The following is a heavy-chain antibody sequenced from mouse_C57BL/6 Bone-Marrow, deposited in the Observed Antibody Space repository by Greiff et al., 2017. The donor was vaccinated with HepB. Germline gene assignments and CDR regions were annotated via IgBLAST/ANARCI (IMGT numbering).Heavy chain of an antibody. Sequence: QVQLQQSGAELVRPGTSVKMSCKASGYTFTNYWIGWAKQRPGHGLEWIGDIYPGGGYTNYNEKFKGKATLTADKASSTAYMQFNSLRAEDSAIYYCARYGDSSGLYAMDYWGQGTSVTVSS. V-gene: IGHV1-63*01. D-gene: IGHD3-2*02. CDR1: GYTFTNYW. CDR2: IYPGGGYT. J-gene: IGHJ4*01. CDR3: ARYGDSSGLYAMDY.